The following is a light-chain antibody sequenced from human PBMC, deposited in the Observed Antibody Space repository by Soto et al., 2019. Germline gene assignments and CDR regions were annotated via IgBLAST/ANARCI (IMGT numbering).Light chain of an antibody. CDR2: DAS. CDR3: QQRSNWPPEVT. Sequence: EIVLTQSPDTLSLSPGERVTLSCRASQSVGSSLAWYQQKPGQAPRLLIYDASNRATGIPARFSGSGSGTDFTLTISSLEPEDFAVYYCQQRSNWPPEVTFGPGTKVDIK. V-gene: IGKV3-11*01. CDR1: QSVGSS. J-gene: IGKJ3*01.